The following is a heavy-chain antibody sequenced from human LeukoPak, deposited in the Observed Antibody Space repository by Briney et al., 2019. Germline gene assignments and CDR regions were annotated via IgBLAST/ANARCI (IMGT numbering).Heavy chain of an antibody. CDR2: ISGSGGST. D-gene: IGHD3-10*01. Sequence: GGSLRLSCAASGFTFSSYAMSWVRQAPGKGLEWVSAISGSGGSTYYADSVKGRFTISRDNSKNTLYLQMNSLRAEDTAVYYCANGRGSGSYLYFDYWGQETLVTVSS. J-gene: IGHJ4*02. CDR1: GFTFSSYA. CDR3: ANGRGSGSYLYFDY. V-gene: IGHV3-23*01.